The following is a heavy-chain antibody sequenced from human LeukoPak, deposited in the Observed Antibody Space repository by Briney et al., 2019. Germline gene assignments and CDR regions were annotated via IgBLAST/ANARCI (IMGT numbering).Heavy chain of an antibody. J-gene: IGHJ6*02. CDR1: GGSISSSY. CDR3: ARQGGYDSSGYYSRGYHYYGMDV. CDR2: IYYSGST. D-gene: IGHD3-22*01. Sequence: PSETLSLTCTVSGGSISSSYWSSIRQQPGNGLEWIGYIYYSGSTDYKPSLKSRVTISVDTSTNQFSLKLSSVTAADTAVYYCARQGGYDSSGYYSRGYHYYGMDVWGQGTTVTVSS. V-gene: IGHV4-59*08.